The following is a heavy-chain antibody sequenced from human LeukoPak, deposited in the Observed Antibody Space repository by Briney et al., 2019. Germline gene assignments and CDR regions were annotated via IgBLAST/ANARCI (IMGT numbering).Heavy chain of an antibody. Sequence: GGSLRLSCAASGFTFSSYAMSWVREAPGKGLEWVSAISGSGGSTYYADSVKGRFTISRDNSKNTLYLHMNSLRAEDTAGYYCAKGLSTNHYYGMDVWGQGTTVTVSS. CDR1: GFTFSSYA. CDR3: AKGLSTNHYYGMDV. V-gene: IGHV3-23*01. D-gene: IGHD1-14*01. CDR2: ISGSGGST. J-gene: IGHJ6*02.